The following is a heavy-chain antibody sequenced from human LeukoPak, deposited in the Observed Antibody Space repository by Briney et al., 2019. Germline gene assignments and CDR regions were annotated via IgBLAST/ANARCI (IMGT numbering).Heavy chain of an antibody. Sequence: GGSLRLSCAASGFTFSSYAMSRVRQAPGKGLEWVSAISGSGGSTYYADSVKGRFTIPRDNSKNTLYLQMNSLRAEDTAVYYCAKDSNRGWHYYYYYMDVWGKGTTVTVSS. J-gene: IGHJ6*03. CDR2: ISGSGGST. CDR1: GFTFSSYA. D-gene: IGHD6-19*01. CDR3: AKDSNRGWHYYYYYMDV. V-gene: IGHV3-23*01.